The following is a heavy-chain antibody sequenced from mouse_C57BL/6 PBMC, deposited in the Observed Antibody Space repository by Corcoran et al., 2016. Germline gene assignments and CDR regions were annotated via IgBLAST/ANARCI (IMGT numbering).Heavy chain of an antibody. Sequence: EVQLQQSGPVLVKPGASVKMSCKASGYTFTDYYMNWVKQSHGKSLEWIGVINPYNGGTSYNQKFKGKATLTVDKSSSTAYMELNSLTSEDSVVYYCARWDYGSSDWGQGTTLTVSS. D-gene: IGHD1-1*01. CDR3: ARWDYGSSD. CDR1: GYTFTDYY. CDR2: INPYNGGT. J-gene: IGHJ2*01. V-gene: IGHV1-19*01.